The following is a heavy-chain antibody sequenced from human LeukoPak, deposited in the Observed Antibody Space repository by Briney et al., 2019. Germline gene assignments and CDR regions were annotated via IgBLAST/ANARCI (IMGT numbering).Heavy chain of an antibody. D-gene: IGHD4-23*01. V-gene: IGHV4-59*08. CDR1: VGSFSGYY. J-gene: IGHJ3*02. CDR2: IYYSGST. CDR3: ARPWGGNPYDAFDI. Sequence: SETLSLTCAVYVGSFSGYYWSWIRQPPGKGLEWIGYIYYSGSTNYNPSLKSRVTISVDTSKNQFSLKLSSVTAADTAVYYCARPWGGNPYDAFDIWGQGTMVTVSS.